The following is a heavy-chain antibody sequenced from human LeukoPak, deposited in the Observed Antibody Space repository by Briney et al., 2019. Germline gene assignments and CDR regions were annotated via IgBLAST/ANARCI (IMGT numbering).Heavy chain of an antibody. CDR2: IYYSGST. J-gene: IGHJ4*02. D-gene: IGHD1-26*01. CDR1: GGSISSGDYY. V-gene: IGHV4-30-4*08. Sequence: PSETLFLTCTVSGGSISSGDYYWSWIRQPPGKGLEWIGYIYYSGSTYYNPSLKSRVTISVDTSKNQFSLKLSSVTAADTAVYYCARVGVELGPIVGATNWGFAPQTSFDYWGQGTLVTVSS. CDR3: ARVGVELGPIVGATNWGFAPQTSFDY.